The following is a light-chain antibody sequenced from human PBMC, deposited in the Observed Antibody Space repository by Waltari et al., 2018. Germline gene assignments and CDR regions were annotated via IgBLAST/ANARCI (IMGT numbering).Light chain of an antibody. J-gene: IGKJ5*01. CDR1: QDISNH. CDR2: DVS. CDR3: HQYDSLTLLT. Sequence: DIEMTQSPSSLSASVGEKVNITCRASQDISNHLSWFQQKPGKAPKLLIYDVSPLETGVYSRFSGGGSRADFTLIINDVQPEDVATYYCHQYDSLTLLTFGQGTRLE. V-gene: IGKV1-33*01.